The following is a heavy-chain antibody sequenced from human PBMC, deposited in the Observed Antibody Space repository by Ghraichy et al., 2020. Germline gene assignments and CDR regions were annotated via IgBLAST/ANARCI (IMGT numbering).Heavy chain of an antibody. CDR1: GGSFSDYY. J-gene: IGHJ5*02. CDR2: INHGGIT. D-gene: IGHD3-10*01. Sequence: SETLSLTCAVYGGSFSDYYWTWIRQPPGKGLEWLGEINHGGITHYNPSLESRFTISVDTSNKHFSLNMTSVTAAATAVYYCAAGKNYVSRTYFNRNWFYPWGQGTLVTVSS. CDR3: AAGKNYVSRTYFNRNWFYP. V-gene: IGHV4-34*01.